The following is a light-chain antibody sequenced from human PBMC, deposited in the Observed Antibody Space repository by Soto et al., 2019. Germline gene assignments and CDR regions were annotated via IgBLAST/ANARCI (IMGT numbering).Light chain of an antibody. CDR2: GNS. J-gene: IGLJ1*01. V-gene: IGLV1-40*01. CDR3: QSYDSSLSGSGV. CDR1: SSNIGAGYD. Sequence: QSVLTQPPSVSGAPGQGVTISCTGSSSNIGAGYDVHWYQQLPGTAPKLLIYGNSNRPSGVPDRFSGSKSGTSASLAITGLQAEDEADYYCQSYDSSLSGSGVFGTGTKLTVL.